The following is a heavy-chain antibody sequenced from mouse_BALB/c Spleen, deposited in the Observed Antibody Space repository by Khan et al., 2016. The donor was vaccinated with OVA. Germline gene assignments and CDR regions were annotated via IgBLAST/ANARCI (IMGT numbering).Heavy chain of an antibody. Sequence: EVQLQESGPGLVKPSQSLSLTCTVTGYSITSEYAWNWIRQLPGNKLEWMGYINYSGNTRYNPSLKSRTSITRDTSKNQFFLQLKSVTTEDTATYYCARKDYYDYDPFPYWGQGTLVTVSA. CDR3: ARKDYYDYDPFPY. CDR2: INYSGNT. D-gene: IGHD2-4*01. J-gene: IGHJ3*01. V-gene: IGHV3-2*02. CDR1: GYSITSEYA.